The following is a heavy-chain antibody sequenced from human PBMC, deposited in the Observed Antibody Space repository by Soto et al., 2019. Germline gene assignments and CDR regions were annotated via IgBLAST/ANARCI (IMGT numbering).Heavy chain of an antibody. CDR3: ARDHYDFWSGYYVELPYSFDY. D-gene: IGHD3-3*01. Sequence: PGGSLRLSWAASGFTFISYAMHWVLQAPCKGLEWVAVISYDGSNKYYADSVKGRFTISRDNSKNTLYLQMNSLRAEDTAVYYCARDHYDFWSGYYVELPYSFDYWGQGT. J-gene: IGHJ4*02. V-gene: IGHV3-30-3*01. CDR1: GFTFISYA. CDR2: ISYDGSNK.